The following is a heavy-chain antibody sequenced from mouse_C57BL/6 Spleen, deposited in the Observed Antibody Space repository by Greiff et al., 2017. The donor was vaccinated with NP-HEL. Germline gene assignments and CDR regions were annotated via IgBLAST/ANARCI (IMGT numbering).Heavy chain of an antibody. CDR2: FHPYNDDT. CDR1: GYTFTTYP. V-gene: IGHV1-47*01. Sequence: QVQLQQSGAELVKPGASVKMSCKASGYTFTTYPIEWMKQNHGKSLEWIGNFHPYNDDTKYNEKFKGKATLTVEKSSSTVYLELSRLTSDDSAVYYCVLIYYYGYYAMDYWGQGTSVTVSS. D-gene: IGHD1-1*01. J-gene: IGHJ4*01. CDR3: VLIYYYGYYAMDY.